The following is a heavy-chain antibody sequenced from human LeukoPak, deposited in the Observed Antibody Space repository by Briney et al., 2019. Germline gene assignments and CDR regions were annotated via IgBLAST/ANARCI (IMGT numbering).Heavy chain of an antibody. CDR3: AKAEGYGARDY. D-gene: IGHD5-18*01. J-gene: IGHJ4*02. Sequence: GASVKVSCKPSGYTFTGHYLHWVRQAPGQGLESMGIINPSGGLTTYSQRFQDRVTITRDTSTKTVYMELTNLTSEDTAVYYCAKAEGYGARDYWGQGTLVTVSS. V-gene: IGHV1-46*01. CDR1: GYTFTGHY. CDR2: INPSGGLT.